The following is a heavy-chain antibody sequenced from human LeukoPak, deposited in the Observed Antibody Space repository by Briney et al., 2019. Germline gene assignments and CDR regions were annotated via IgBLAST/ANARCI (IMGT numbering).Heavy chain of an antibody. CDR2: ISGSGGST. J-gene: IGHJ2*01. CDR3: AKSAYPTVTTYWYFDL. Sequence: GGSLRLSCAASGFTFSSYAMSWVRHAPGKGLEWVSAISGSGGSTYYADSVKGRFTISRDNSKNTLYLQMNSLRAEDTAVYYCAKSAYPTVTTYWYFDLWGRGTLVTVSS. D-gene: IGHD4-17*01. V-gene: IGHV3-23*01. CDR1: GFTFSSYA.